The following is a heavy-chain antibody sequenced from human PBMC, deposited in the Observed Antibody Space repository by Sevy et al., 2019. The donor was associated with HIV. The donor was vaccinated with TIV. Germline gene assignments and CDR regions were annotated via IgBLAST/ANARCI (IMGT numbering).Heavy chain of an antibody. V-gene: IGHV1-69*06. J-gene: IGHJ4*02. CDR1: GGTFSSYA. Sequence: ASVKVSCKASGGTFSSYAISWVRQAPGQGLEWMGGIIPIFGTANYAQKFQGRVTITADKSTSTAYMELGSLRSEDTAVYYCARVPTYYDILTGYYPNPYYFDYLGQGTLVTVSS. D-gene: IGHD3-9*01. CDR3: ARVPTYYDILTGYYPNPYYFDY. CDR2: IIPIFGTA.